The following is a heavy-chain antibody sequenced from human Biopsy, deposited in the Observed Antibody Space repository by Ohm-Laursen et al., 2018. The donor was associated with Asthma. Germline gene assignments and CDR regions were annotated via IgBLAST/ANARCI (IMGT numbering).Heavy chain of an antibody. Sequence: GTLSLTCIVSGDAMCTSGSYWGWIRQSPGKGLEWIGSIYYSGRTYYNPSLGSRVTISADTSKNHFSLKVTSVTAADTAVYYCARAVSSSSYWYFDLWGRGDLVTVSS. CDR3: ARAVSSSSYWYFDL. V-gene: IGHV4-39*02. CDR2: IYYSGRT. CDR1: GDAMCTSGSY. D-gene: IGHD6-6*01. J-gene: IGHJ2*01.